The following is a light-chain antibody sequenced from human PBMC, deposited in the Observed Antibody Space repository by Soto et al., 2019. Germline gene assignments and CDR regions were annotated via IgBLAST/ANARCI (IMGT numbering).Light chain of an antibody. V-gene: IGKV3-20*01. J-gene: IGKJ5*01. CDR2: GAS. CDR1: QSVISTY. CDR3: QQYGSSPIT. Sequence: EIVLTQSPATLSSFPGDRVTLSCRASQSVISTYLAWYQQKPGQAPRLLIYGASSRATGIPDRFSGSGSGTDFPLNISRLEPQDFAVYYCQQYGSSPITFGQGTRLEIK.